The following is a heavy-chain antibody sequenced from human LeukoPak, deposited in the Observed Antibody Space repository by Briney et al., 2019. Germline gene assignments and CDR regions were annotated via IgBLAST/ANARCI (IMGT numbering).Heavy chain of an antibody. V-gene: IGHV4-30-4*01. D-gene: IGHD4-17*01. Sequence: SQTLSLTCTVSGASIRSGDYYWSWIRQPPGKGLEWIGYIYDSGSTYYNPSLKSRITISVNTSENRFSLKLSSVTATDTAVYYCARSSSPTVTTRLAGWYFDLWGRGTLVTVSS. J-gene: IGHJ2*01. CDR2: IYDSGST. CDR3: ARSSSPTVTTRLAGWYFDL. CDR1: GASIRSGDYY.